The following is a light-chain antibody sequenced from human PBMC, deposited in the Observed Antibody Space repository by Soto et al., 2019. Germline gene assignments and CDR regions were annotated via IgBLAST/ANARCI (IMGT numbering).Light chain of an antibody. Sequence: QPVLTQSPSASASLGASVKLTCTLSSGHSRYAIAWHQQQPEKGPRYLMKLNSDGSHSKGDGIPDRFSGSSSGAERYLTISSLQSDDEADYYCQTWGTGIQDVVFGGGTKVTVL. CDR3: QTWGTGIQDVV. J-gene: IGLJ2*01. CDR1: SGHSRYA. CDR2: LNSDGSH. V-gene: IGLV4-69*01.